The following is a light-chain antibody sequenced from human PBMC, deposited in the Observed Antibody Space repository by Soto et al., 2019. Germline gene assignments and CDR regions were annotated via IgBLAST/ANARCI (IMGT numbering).Light chain of an antibody. V-gene: IGKV3-11*01. CDR3: QKCSNWPQYI. J-gene: IGKJ2*01. CDR2: DAY. Sequence: EIGLTHSPATLSWSPGERATLSSRATQSVSSYLTWYQKKPGQAPRLLIYDAYNRATGIPPRFRGSGSGTDFTLTIGRLDPQDVRVYYCQKCSNWPQYIFGQGTKLQI. CDR1: QSVSSY.